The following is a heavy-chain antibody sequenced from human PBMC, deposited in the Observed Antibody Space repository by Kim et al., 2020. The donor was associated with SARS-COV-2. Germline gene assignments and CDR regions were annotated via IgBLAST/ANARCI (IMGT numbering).Heavy chain of an antibody. V-gene: IGHV4-31*03. CDR1: GGSISSGGYY. CDR3: ASGQSFYYDSSGYNQYYFDY. Sequence: SETLSLTCTVSGGSISSGGYYWSWIRQHPGKGLEWIGYIYYSGSTYYNPSLKSRVTISVDTSKNQFSLKLSSVTAADTAVYYCASGQSFYYDSSGYNQYYFDYWGQGTLVTVSS. CDR2: IYYSGST. J-gene: IGHJ4*02. D-gene: IGHD3-22*01.